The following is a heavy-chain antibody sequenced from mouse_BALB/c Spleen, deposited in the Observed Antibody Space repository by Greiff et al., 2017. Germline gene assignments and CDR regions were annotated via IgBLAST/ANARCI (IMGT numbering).Heavy chain of an antibody. D-gene: IGHD3-3*01. CDR1: GYTFSSYW. V-gene: IGHV1S41*01. J-gene: IGHJ1*01. CDR3: AREGLGWYFDV. Sequence: ELMKPGASVKISCKATGYTFSSYWINWIKQRPGQGLEWIGRIAPGSGSTYYNEMFKGKATLTVDTSSSTAYIQLSSLSSEDSAVYFCAREGLGWYFDVWGAGTTVTVSA. CDR2: IAPGSGST.